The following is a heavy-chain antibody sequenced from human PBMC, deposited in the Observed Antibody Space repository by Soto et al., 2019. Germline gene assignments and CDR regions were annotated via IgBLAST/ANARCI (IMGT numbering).Heavy chain of an antibody. J-gene: IGHJ4*02. D-gene: IGHD3-10*01. CDR3: AKDRGRYSGSGSYPDY. V-gene: IGHV3-30*18. Sequence: QVQLVESGGGVVQPGRSLRLSCAASGLTFNNYGMHWVRQAPGKGLEWVAVISYAGNHTFYADSVEGRFTISRDHPKNTLYLQVNRLRPEDTAVYYCAKDRGRYSGSGSYPDYWGQGTLVTVSS. CDR1: GLTFNNYG. CDR2: ISYAGNHT.